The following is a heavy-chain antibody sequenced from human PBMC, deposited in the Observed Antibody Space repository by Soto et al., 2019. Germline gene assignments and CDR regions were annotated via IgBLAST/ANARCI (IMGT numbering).Heavy chain of an antibody. V-gene: IGHV1-18*01. J-gene: IGHJ6*03. Sequence: QVPLVQSGAEVKQPGASVKVSCKASGYTFTNYGFTWVRQAPGQGLGWLGWISTYNGNTKYAQKVQGRLTMTTDTSTSTANMELTSLRSDDTALYYCARTTVTASYYYMDVWGKGSTVTVSS. D-gene: IGHD4-17*01. CDR3: ARTTVTASYYYMDV. CDR1: GYTFTNYG. CDR2: ISTYNGNT.